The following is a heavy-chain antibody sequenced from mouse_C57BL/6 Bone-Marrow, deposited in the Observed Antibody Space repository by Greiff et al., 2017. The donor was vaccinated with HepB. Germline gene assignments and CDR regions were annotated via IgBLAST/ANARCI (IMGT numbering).Heavy chain of an antibody. CDR2: IDPANGNT. V-gene: IGHV14-3*01. D-gene: IGHD1-1*01. J-gene: IGHJ2*01. CDR3: GPLTTVVATSSDFDY. CDR1: GFNIKNTY. Sequence: VQLKESVAELVRPGASVKLSCTASGFNIKNTYMHWVKQRPEQGLEWIGRIDPANGNTKYAPKFQGKATITADTSSNTAYLQLSSLTSEDTAIYYCGPLTTVVATSSDFDYWGQGTTLTVSS.